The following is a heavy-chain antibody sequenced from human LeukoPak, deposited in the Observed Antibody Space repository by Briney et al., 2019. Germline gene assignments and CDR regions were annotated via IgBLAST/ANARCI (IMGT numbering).Heavy chain of an antibody. J-gene: IGHJ5*02. D-gene: IGHD3-16*01. Sequence: SETLSLTCTVSGGSISSSSYYWGWIRQPPGKGLEWIGSIYYSGSTYYNPSLKSRVTISVDTSKNQFSLKLSSVTAADTAVYYCARVGDCDRPGVRQKLCGWFDPWGQGTLVTVSS. V-gene: IGHV4-39*07. CDR1: GGSISSSSYY. CDR3: ARVGDCDRPGVRQKLCGWFDP. CDR2: IYYSGST.